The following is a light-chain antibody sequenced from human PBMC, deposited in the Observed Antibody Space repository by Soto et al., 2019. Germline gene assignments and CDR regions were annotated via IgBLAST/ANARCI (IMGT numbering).Light chain of an antibody. CDR2: EVS. Sequence: QSALTQPASVSGSLGQSITISCTGTGSDVGSYKYVSWYQQHPGKAPKLIIFEVSNRPSGVSDRFSGSKSGNTASLTISGLQAEDEADYFCSSYTSISSLGIFGTGTKLNVL. CDR3: SSYTSISSLGI. V-gene: IGLV2-14*01. J-gene: IGLJ1*01. CDR1: GSDVGSYKY.